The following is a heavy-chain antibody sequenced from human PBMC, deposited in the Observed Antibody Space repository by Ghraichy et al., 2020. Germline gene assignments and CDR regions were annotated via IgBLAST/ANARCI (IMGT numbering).Heavy chain of an antibody. V-gene: IGHV1-69*06. Sequence: SVKVSCKASGGTFSSYAISWVRQAPGQGLEWMGGIIPIFGTANYAQKFQGRVTITADKSTSTAYMELSSLRSEDTAVYYCARDEGPYYYYGMDVWGQGTTVTVSS. J-gene: IGHJ6*02. CDR2: IIPIFGTA. CDR3: ARDEGPYYYYGMDV. CDR1: GGTFSSYA.